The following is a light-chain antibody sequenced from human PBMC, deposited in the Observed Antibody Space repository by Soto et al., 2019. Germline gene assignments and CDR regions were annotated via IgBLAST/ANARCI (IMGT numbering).Light chain of an antibody. CDR3: QQYDNLPIT. V-gene: IGKV1-33*01. Sequence: DIQMTQSPSSLSASVGERVTITCKASQDISNYLNWYQQKPGKAPKLLIYDASNLETGVPSRFSGSGSGTDFTFTISSLQPEDIATYYCQQYDNLPITFGGGTKVEIK. CDR2: DAS. CDR1: QDISNY. J-gene: IGKJ4*01.